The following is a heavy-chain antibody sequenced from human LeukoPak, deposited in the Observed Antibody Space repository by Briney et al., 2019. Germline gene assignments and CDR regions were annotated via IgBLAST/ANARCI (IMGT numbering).Heavy chain of an antibody. CDR3: ARGAGAGYNLQPFDY. Sequence: SETLSLTCTVSGGSISSYYWSWIRQPPGKGLEWIGYIYYSGSTRYNPSLKSRVSISVDTSKNQFSLKLSSVTAADTAVYYCARGAGAGYNLQPFDYWGQGTLVTVSS. J-gene: IGHJ4*02. CDR2: IYYSGST. V-gene: IGHV4-59*08. CDR1: GGSISSYY. D-gene: IGHD5-24*01.